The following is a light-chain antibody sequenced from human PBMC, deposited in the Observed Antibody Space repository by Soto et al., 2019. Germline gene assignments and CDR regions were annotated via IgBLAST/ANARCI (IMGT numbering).Light chain of an antibody. CDR1: QSITSH. CDR3: QQSYRAPLS. Sequence: DIQMTQSPPSLSASIGDRVNITCRASQSITSHLNWYQKSPGKAPILLIFSVSSLQSGVPSRFSGRRSGTDFTLTISSLQPEDFASYYCQQSYRAPLSFGGGTRVEIK. V-gene: IGKV1-39*01. CDR2: SVS. J-gene: IGKJ4*01.